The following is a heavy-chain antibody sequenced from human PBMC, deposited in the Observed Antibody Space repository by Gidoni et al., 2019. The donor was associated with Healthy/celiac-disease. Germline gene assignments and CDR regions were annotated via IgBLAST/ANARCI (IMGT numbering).Heavy chain of an antibody. D-gene: IGHD4-17*01. J-gene: IGHJ4*02. V-gene: IGHV2-5*01. CDR3: AHSLNYGDYFDY. Sequence: QITLKESGPTLVKLTQTLTLTCNFSGFSLSTSGVGVGWIRQPPGKALVWLALSYCNDDKRYSPSLKSRLTIPKDTSKNQVVLTMTNMDPVDTATYYCAHSLNYGDYFDYWGQGTLVTVSS. CDR1: GFSLSTSGVG. CDR2: SYCNDDK.